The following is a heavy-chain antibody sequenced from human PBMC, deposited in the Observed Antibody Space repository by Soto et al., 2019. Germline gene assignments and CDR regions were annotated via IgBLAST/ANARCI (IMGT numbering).Heavy chain of an antibody. CDR2: INAGNGNT. V-gene: IGHV1-3*01. CDR1: GYTFTNYA. D-gene: IGHD6-6*01. CDR3: ESANSRSPDNMAGMDV. J-gene: IGHJ6*02. Sequence: ASVKVSCKASGYTFTNYAMHRVRQAPGQRLEWMGWINAGNGNTKYSQKFQGRVTITRDTSASTAYMELSSLRSEDTAVYYCESANSRSPDNMAGMDVWGQGTTVTVSS.